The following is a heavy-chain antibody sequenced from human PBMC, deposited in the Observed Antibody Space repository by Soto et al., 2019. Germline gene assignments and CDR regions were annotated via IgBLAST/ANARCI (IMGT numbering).Heavy chain of an antibody. J-gene: IGHJ4*02. V-gene: IGHV1-69*06. Sequence: SVKVSCKVSGSRFSNYVISWVRQAPGHGLEWLGRIIPIFNSAKYAQSFQGRVTITADKSTSTASLELSSLRSDDTAVYYCAREGRGKKAGYNGLVSLGYWGQGTLVTVSS. CDR2: IIPIFNSA. D-gene: IGHD2-2*02. CDR3: AREGRGKKAGYNGLVSLGY. CDR1: GSRFSNYV.